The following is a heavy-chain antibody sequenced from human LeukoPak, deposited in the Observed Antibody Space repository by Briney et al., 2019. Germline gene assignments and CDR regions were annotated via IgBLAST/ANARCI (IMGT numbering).Heavy chain of an antibody. CDR2: INHSGRT. CDR3: ARGQFQRDY. Sequence: SQTLSLTCAVYGGSFSGYYWNWIRQPPGKGLEWIGEINHSGRTKYNPSLKSRVTISVDTSKNQFSLILSSVTAADTAVYYCARGQFQRDYWGQGTLVTVSS. V-gene: IGHV4-34*01. D-gene: IGHD5-24*01. CDR1: GGSFSGYY. J-gene: IGHJ4*02.